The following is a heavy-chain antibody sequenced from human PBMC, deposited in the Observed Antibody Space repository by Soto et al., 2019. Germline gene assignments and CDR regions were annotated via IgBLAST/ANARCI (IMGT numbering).Heavy chain of an antibody. CDR3: AKDPYSSTWYF. CDR1: GFTFTKYA. J-gene: IGHJ4*02. D-gene: IGHD2-2*01. CDR2: ISKSGGDT. V-gene: IGHV3-23*01. Sequence: PGGSLRLSCAASGFTFTKYAMTWVRQAPGKGLEWVSSISKSGGDTYYADSVKGRFTISRDNSKNTLYLQMNGLRAEDTALYFCAKDPYSSTWYFWGQGTLVTVSS.